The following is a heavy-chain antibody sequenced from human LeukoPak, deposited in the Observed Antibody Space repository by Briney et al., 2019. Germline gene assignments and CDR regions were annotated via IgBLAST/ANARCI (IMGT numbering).Heavy chain of an antibody. J-gene: IGHJ4*02. CDR2: IFHSGSA. CDR1: GGSINSSNW. D-gene: IGHD5-12*01. CDR3: ARDRNSNLRLGF. V-gene: IGHV4-4*02. Sequence: SETLSLTCTVSGGSINSSNWWSWVRQPPGKGLEWIGQIFHSGSANYNPSLKSRVTMSVDKSNNQFSLRLSSVTAADTAVYYCARDRNSNLRLGFWGQGALVTVSS.